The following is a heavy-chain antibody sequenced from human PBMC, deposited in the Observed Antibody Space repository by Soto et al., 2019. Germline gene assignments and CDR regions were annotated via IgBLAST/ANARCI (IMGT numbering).Heavy chain of an antibody. CDR1: GFDFSNAW. V-gene: IGHV3-74*01. J-gene: IGHJ4*02. CDR2: VNSDGSIT. CDR3: TRDQPYSSAV. Sequence: GGSLRLSCAGSGFDFSNAWMHWVRQVPGKGLVWISHVNSDGSITTYADSVKGRFTISRDNAKNTVDLQMNSLRVEDTAIYYCTRDQPYSSAVWGKGILVTVSS. D-gene: IGHD4-4*01.